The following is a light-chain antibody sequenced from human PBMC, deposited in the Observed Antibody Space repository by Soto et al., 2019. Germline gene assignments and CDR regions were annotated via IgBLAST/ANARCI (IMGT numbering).Light chain of an antibody. CDR2: KAS. V-gene: IGKV1-5*03. CDR3: QQYNGYLYT. CDR1: QSISSW. Sequence: DIQMTQSPSTLSASVGDRVTITCRASQSISSWLAWYQQRPGKAPKLLIYKASNLKSGVPSRFSGSGSGTEFTLTISSLQSDDFATYYCQQYNGYLYTFGQGTKLEIK. J-gene: IGKJ2*01.